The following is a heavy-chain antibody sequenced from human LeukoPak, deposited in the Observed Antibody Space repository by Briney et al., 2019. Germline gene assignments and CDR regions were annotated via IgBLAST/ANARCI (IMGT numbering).Heavy chain of an antibody. CDR2: IYYSGST. CDR1: GGSISSYY. Sequence: SETLSLTCTVSGGSISSYYWSWIRQPPGKGLEWIGDIYYSGSTNYNPSLKSRVTISVDTSKNQFSLKLSSVTAADTAVYYCASFKVGATPYYYYGMDVWGQGTTVTVSS. CDR3: ASFKVGATPYYYYGMDV. V-gene: IGHV4-59*01. D-gene: IGHD1-26*01. J-gene: IGHJ6*02.